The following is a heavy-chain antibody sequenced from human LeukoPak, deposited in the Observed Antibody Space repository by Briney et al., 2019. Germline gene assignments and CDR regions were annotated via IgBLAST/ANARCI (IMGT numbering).Heavy chain of an antibody. D-gene: IGHD3-22*01. CDR2: INHSGST. CDR3: ARGLDYYDSSGYYYH. Sequence: SETLSLTCAVYGGSFNGYYWSWIRQPPGKGLEWIGEINHSGSTNYNPSLKSRVTISVDTSKNQFSLKLSSVTAADTAVYYCARGLDYYDSSGYYYHWGQGTLVTVSS. J-gene: IGHJ4*02. V-gene: IGHV4-34*01. CDR1: GGSFNGYY.